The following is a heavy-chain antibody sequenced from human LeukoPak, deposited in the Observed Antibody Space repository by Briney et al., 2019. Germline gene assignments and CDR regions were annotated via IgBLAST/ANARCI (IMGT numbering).Heavy chain of an antibody. D-gene: IGHD6-19*01. CDR1: GFIFSSYW. CDR3: ARQELLWNSSGWYPHNDY. CDR2: INSDGSST. Sequence: GGSLRLSCAASGFIFSSYWMHWARQAPGKGLVWVLRINSDGSSTSYADSVKGRFTISRDNAKNTLYLQMNSLRAEDTAVYYCARQELLWNSSGWYPHNDYWGQGTLVTVSS. J-gene: IGHJ4*02. V-gene: IGHV3-74*01.